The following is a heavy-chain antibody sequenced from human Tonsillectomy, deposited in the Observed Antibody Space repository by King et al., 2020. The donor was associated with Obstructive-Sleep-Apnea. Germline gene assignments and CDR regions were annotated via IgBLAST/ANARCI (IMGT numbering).Heavy chain of an antibody. V-gene: IGHV3-23*04. CDR3: AKRVDTAMVFDY. Sequence: VQLVESGGGLVQPGGSLRLSCAASGFTFSNYAMSWARQAPGKGLEGVSDINPGGGTTQYPDSAKGRLTISRDNSKNTLYLQMNSLRAEDTAVYYCAKRVDTAMVFDYWGQGTLVTVSS. D-gene: IGHD5-18*01. J-gene: IGHJ4*02. CDR2: INPGGGTT. CDR1: GFTFSNYA.